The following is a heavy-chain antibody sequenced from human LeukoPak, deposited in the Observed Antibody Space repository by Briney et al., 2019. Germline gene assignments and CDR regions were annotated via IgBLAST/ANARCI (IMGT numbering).Heavy chain of an antibody. CDR1: GFTFVSFA. D-gene: IGHD6-19*01. Sequence: PGGSLRLSCAASGFTFVSFAMTWVRQAPGKGLEWVSSINNDGGGTYYADSVKGRFTISRDNSKNTLYLQMNNLRAEDTALYYCAKTNGFNSAWTGENYFDPWGQGNLVTVSS. CDR2: INNDGGGT. J-gene: IGHJ5*02. V-gene: IGHV3-23*01. CDR3: AKTNGFNSAWTGENYFDP.